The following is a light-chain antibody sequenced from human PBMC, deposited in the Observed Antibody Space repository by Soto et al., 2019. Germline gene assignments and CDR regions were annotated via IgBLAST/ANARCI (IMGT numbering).Light chain of an antibody. V-gene: IGKV1-5*03. J-gene: IGKJ4*01. Sequence: DIQMTQSPSTLSASVGDRVTITCRASQSISSWLAWYQQKPGKAPKLLIFQASSLTSGVPSRFRGSGSATEYTLSISSLQPDDFATYYCEDYGSSWGLTFGGGTKVEIK. CDR3: EDYGSSWGLT. CDR2: QAS. CDR1: QSISSW.